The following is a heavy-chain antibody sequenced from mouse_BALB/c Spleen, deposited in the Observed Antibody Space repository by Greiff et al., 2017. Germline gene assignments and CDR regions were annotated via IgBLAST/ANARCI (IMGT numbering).Heavy chain of an antibody. V-gene: IGHV5-9-4*01. CDR3: ARGERYDYAMDY. Sequence: DVQLVESGGGLVKPGGSLKLSCAASGFTFSSYAMSWVRQSPEKRLEWVAEISSGGSYTYYPDTVTGRFTISRDNAKNTLYLEMSSLRSEDTAMYYCARGERYDYAMDYWGQGTPVTVSS. D-gene: IGHD2-14*01. CDR2: ISSGGSYT. J-gene: IGHJ4*01. CDR1: GFTFSSYA.